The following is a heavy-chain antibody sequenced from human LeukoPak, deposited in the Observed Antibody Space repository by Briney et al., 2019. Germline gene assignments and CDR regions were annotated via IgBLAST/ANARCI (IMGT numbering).Heavy chain of an antibody. CDR2: IKLDGSEK. CDR3: ARDQYDTWSRRGNFDS. CDR1: GFTFGKYW. D-gene: IGHD3-3*01. V-gene: IGHV3-7*03. J-gene: IGHJ4*02. Sequence: GGSLRLSCVASGFTFGKYWMSWVRQAPGKGPEWVANIKLDGSEKNYVDSVKGRFTISSDNTKNSLYLQVNSLRAEDTAVFYCARDQYDTWSRRGNFDSWGQGTLVIVSS.